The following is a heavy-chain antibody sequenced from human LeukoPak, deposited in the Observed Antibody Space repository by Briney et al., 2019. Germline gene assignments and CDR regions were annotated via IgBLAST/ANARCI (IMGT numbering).Heavy chain of an antibody. J-gene: IGHJ4*02. D-gene: IGHD3-10*01. CDR3: ARLTMVRGVISPADY. Sequence: GESLKISCKGSGYRFTSYWIGWVRRMPGKGREWMGIIYPGDSDTRYSTSFQGQVTISADNSISTAYLQWSSLKASDTAMYYCARLTMVRGVISPADYWGQGTLVTVSS. CDR1: GYRFTSYW. CDR2: IYPGDSDT. V-gene: IGHV5-51*01.